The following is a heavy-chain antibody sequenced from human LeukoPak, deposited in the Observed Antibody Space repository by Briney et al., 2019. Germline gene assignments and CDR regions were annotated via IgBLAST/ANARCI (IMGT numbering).Heavy chain of an antibody. J-gene: IGHJ4*02. Sequence: GETLKISCRGSGYSFPTYWIGWVRQMPGKGLEWMGIIYPGDSDTRYSPSFEGQVTISADKSGSTAYLQWSSLKASDTAMYYCARGPPAAYWGQGTLVTVSS. D-gene: IGHD1-14*01. V-gene: IGHV5-51*01. CDR2: IYPGDSDT. CDR1: GYSFPTYW. CDR3: ARGPPAAY.